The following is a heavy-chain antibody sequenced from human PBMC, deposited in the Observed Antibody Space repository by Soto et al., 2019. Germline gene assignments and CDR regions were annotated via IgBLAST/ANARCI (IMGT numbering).Heavy chain of an antibody. CDR1: GDSISSVNW. V-gene: IGHV4-4*02. D-gene: IGHD3-9*01. CDR2: IYHTGIT. CDR3: ARSPGYFNISALDP. Sequence: QVQLQESGPGLVKPSETLSLTCAVSGDSISSVNWWSWVRQSPGQGLEWIGDIYHTGITNYNPSLQSRVTISVDKFKNEFSLNLTSVTAADTAVYYWARSPGYFNISALDPWGQGTLVTVSS. J-gene: IGHJ5*02.